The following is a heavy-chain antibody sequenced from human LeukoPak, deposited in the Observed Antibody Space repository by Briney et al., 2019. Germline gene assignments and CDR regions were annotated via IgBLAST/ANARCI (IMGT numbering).Heavy chain of an antibody. Sequence: PGGSLRLSCAASGFTFSSYSMNWVRQAPGKGLEWVSSISSSSSYIYYADSVKGRFTISRDNAKNSLYLQMNSLRAEDTAVYYCAREDDSSSWYHDAFDIWGQGTMVTVSS. V-gene: IGHV3-21*01. CDR1: GFTFSSYS. CDR2: ISSSSSYI. J-gene: IGHJ3*02. CDR3: AREDDSSSWYHDAFDI. D-gene: IGHD6-13*01.